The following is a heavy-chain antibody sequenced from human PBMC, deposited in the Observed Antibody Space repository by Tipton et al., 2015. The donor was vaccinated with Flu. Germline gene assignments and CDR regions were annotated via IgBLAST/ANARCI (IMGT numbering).Heavy chain of an antibody. CDR3: ARDLGYYDFWSGYYTIGMDV. CDR1: GGSISSYY. J-gene: IGHJ6*02. Sequence: LRLSCTVSGGSISSYYWSWIRQPPGKGLEWIGYIYYSGSTNYNPSLKSRVTISVDTSKNQFPLKLSSVTAADTAVYYCARDLGYYDFWSGYYTIGMDVWGQGTTVTVSS. CDR2: IYYSGST. V-gene: IGHV4-59*01. D-gene: IGHD3-3*01.